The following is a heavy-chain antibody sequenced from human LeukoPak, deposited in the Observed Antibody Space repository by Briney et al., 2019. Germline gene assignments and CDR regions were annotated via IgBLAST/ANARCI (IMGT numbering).Heavy chain of an antibody. CDR1: GFTVSSNY. D-gene: IGHD3-10*01. CDR2: IYSGGST. V-gene: IGHV3-53*01. J-gene: IGHJ4*02. Sequence: GGSLRLSCAASGFTVSSNYMSWVRQAPGKGLEWVSVIYSGGSTYYADSVKGRFTISRDNSKNTLYLQMNSLRAEDTAVYYCARETASPGRCFDYWGQGTLVTVSS. CDR3: ARETASPGRCFDY.